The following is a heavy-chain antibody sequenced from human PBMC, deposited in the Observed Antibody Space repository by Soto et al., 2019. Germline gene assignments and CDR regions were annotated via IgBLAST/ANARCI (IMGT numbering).Heavy chain of an antibody. CDR1: SGSIANVYW. CDR3: ERIGGFTPLGGIVGWLDP. Sequence: SETLSLTCAVSSGSIANVYWWSWVRQSPGKGLEWIGETSHDGVTNYNPSLEGRVTISIDKSKNQFYLDLNSVTAADTAMYYCERIGGFTPLGGIVGWLDPWGPGTLVIVS. J-gene: IGHJ5*02. V-gene: IGHV4-4*02. D-gene: IGHD3-10*01. CDR2: TSHDGVT.